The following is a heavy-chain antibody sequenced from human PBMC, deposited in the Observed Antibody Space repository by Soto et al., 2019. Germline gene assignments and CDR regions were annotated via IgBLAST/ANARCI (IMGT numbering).Heavy chain of an antibody. CDR2: ISGSGGST. CDR1: GFTFSSYA. V-gene: IGHV3-23*01. D-gene: IGHD6-19*01. Sequence: GGSLRLSCAASGFTFSSYAMSWVRQAPGKGLEWVSAISGSGGSTYYADSVKGRFTISRDNSKNKLYLQMNSLRAEDMDVYYCAKELKMYSSGWYVDYWGQGTLVTVSS. CDR3: AKELKMYSSGWYVDY. J-gene: IGHJ4*02.